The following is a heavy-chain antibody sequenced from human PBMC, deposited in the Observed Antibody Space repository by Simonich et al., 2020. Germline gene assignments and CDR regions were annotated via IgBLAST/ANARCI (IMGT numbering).Heavy chain of an antibody. J-gene: IGHJ4*02. V-gene: IGHV4-59*08. CDR3: ARLPDY. Sequence: QVQLQESGPGLVKPSETLSLTCTVSGGSISSYYWSWIRQPPGKGLEWIGYIYYSGSTHYNPSRKSRGTISVDTSKNQFSLKLSSVTAADTAVYYCARLPDYWGQGTLVTVSS. CDR2: IYYSGST. CDR1: GGSISSYY.